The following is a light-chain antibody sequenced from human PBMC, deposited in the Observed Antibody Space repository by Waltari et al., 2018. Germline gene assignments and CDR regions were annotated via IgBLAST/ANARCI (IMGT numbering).Light chain of an antibody. CDR2: DAS. J-gene: IGKJ2*01. CDR1: QSFGTY. CDR3: QQRSSWTPHT. Sequence: EIVLTQSPATLSLSPGETATPPCRASQSFGTYFAWYQQKPGQAPRLLIYDASNRATGIPARFRGSGSGTDFTLTISSLEAEDFAVYYCQQRSSWTPHTFGQGARLEIK. V-gene: IGKV3-11*01.